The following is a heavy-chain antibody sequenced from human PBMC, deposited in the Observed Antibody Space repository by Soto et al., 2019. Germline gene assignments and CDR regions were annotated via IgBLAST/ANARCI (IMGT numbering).Heavy chain of an antibody. Sequence: LRLSCAASGFTFSNAWMSWVRQAPGKGLEWVGRIKSKTDGGTTDYAAPVKGRFTISRDDSKNTLYLQMNSLKTEDTAVYYCAKDPIVVVPPRLFDYWGQGTLVTVSS. D-gene: IGHD3-22*01. CDR2: IKSKTDGGTT. CDR3: AKDPIVVVPPRLFDY. V-gene: IGHV3-15*01. J-gene: IGHJ4*02. CDR1: GFTFSNAW.